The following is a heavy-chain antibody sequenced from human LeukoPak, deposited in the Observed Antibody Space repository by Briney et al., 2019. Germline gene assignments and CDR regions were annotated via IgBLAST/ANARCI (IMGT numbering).Heavy chain of an antibody. V-gene: IGHV3-64D*06. Sequence: GGSLRLSCSASGFTFSSYAMHWVRQAPGKGLEYVSAISSNGGSTYYADSVKGRFTISRDNPKNTLYLQMSSLRAEDTAVYYCVKSSGYSSSWGDYWGQGTLVTVSS. CDR2: ISSNGGST. D-gene: IGHD6-13*01. CDR1: GFTFSSYA. J-gene: IGHJ4*02. CDR3: VKSSGYSSSWGDY.